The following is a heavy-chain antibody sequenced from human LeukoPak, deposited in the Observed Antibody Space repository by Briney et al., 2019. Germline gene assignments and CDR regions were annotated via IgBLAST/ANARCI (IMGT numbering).Heavy chain of an antibody. Sequence: ASVTVSCKASGYTFTSYYMHWVRQAPGQGLEWMGIINPSGGSTSYAQKFQGRVTMTRDTSTSTVYMELSSLRSEDTAVYYCARSAGITGTFDPWGQGTLVTVSS. CDR3: ARSAGITGTFDP. J-gene: IGHJ5*02. D-gene: IGHD1-20*01. CDR1: GYTFTSYY. V-gene: IGHV1-46*01. CDR2: INPSGGST.